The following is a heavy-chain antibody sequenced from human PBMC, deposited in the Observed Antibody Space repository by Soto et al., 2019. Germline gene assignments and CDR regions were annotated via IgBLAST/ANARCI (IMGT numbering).Heavy chain of an antibody. CDR2: IYSGGST. D-gene: IGHD3-22*01. CDR3: AALYYYDSSGYYQRNFDY. CDR1: GFTVSSNY. J-gene: IGHJ4*02. Sequence: PGGSLRLSCAASGFTVSSNYMSWVRQAPGKGLEWVSVIYSGGSTYYADSVKGRFTISRDNSKNTLYLQMNSLRAEDTAVYYCAALYYYDSSGYYQRNFDYWGQGT. V-gene: IGHV3-66*01.